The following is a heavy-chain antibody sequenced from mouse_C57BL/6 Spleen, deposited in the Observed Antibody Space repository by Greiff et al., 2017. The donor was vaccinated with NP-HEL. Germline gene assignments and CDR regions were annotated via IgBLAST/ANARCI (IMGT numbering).Heavy chain of an antibody. CDR3: ARSSGYDGSHYAMDY. Sequence: QVQLQQSGPGLVAPSQSLSITCTVSGFSLTSYAISWVRQPPGKGLEWLGVIWTGGGTNYNSALKSRLSISKDNSKSQVFLKMNSLQTDDTARYYCARSSGYDGSHYAMDYWGQGTSVTVSS. V-gene: IGHV2-9-1*01. D-gene: IGHD2-3*01. J-gene: IGHJ4*01. CDR2: IWTGGGT. CDR1: GFSLTSYA.